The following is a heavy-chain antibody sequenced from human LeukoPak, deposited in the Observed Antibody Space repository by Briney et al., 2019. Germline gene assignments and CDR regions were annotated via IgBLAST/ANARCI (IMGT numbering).Heavy chain of an antibody. Sequence: PSETLSHTCTVSGVSISSSNSYWGWIRQPPGKGLEWIGSIYYSGNTYYNASLKSQVSISIDTSKNQFSLKLSSVTAADTAVYYCARHPRDNSGSYYIDYWGQGTLVTVSS. D-gene: IGHD1-26*01. V-gene: IGHV4-39*01. CDR3: ARHPRDNSGSYYIDY. CDR1: GVSISSSNSY. J-gene: IGHJ4*02. CDR2: IYYSGNT.